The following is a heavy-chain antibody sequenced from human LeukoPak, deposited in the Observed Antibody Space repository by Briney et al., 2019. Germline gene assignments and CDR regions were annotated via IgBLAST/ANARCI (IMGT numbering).Heavy chain of an antibody. CDR3: ARDNVFYGSGSYSDVGFDY. Sequence: ASVKVSCKASGYTFTGYYMHWVRQAPGQGLEWMGWINPNSGGTNYAQKFQGRVTMTRDTSISTAYMELSRLRSDDTAVYYCARDNVFYGSGSYSDVGFDYWGQGTLVTVSS. J-gene: IGHJ4*02. CDR1: GYTFTGYY. V-gene: IGHV1-2*02. D-gene: IGHD3-10*01. CDR2: INPNSGGT.